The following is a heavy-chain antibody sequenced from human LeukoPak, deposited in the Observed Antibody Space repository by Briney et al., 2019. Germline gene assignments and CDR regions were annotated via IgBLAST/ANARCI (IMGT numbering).Heavy chain of an antibody. CDR1: GGSISSGDYY. J-gene: IGHJ3*02. Sequence: SETLSLTXTVSGGSISSGDYYWSWIRQPPGKGLEWIGYIYYSGSTYYNPSLKSRVTISVDTSKNQFSLKLSSVTAADTAVYYCARVFGSSGAFDIWGQGTMVTVSS. V-gene: IGHV4-30-4*08. CDR3: ARVFGSSGAFDI. CDR2: IYYSGST. D-gene: IGHD6-6*01.